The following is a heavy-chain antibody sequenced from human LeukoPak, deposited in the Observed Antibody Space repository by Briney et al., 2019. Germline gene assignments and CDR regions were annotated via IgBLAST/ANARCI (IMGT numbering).Heavy chain of an antibody. J-gene: IGHJ4*02. CDR3: AREILYDSTGYYL. D-gene: IGHD3-22*01. CDR1: GGSISSYY. V-gene: IGHV4-39*07. CDR2: IYYSGST. Sequence: PSETLSLTCTVSGGSISSYYWGWIRQPPGKGLEWIGSIYYSGSTYYNPSLKSRVTISVDTSKDQFSLKLSSVTAADTAVYYCAREILYDSTGYYLWGQGTVVTVSS.